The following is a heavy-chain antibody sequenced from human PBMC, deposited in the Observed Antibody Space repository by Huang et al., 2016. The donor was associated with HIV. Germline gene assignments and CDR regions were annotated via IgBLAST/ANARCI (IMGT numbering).Heavy chain of an antibody. CDR1: GFSFSSCN. V-gene: IGHV3-48*01. Sequence: LRLSCAASGFSFSSCNMNWVRQAPGKGLEWLSYISETGSVITYADSGKGRFTVSRDNAKNSLYLQMDSLRAEDTAVYYCARGYSSSWLYNWGQGTLVTVSS. D-gene: IGHD6-13*01. CDR2: ISETGSVI. J-gene: IGHJ4*02. CDR3: ARGYSSSWLYN.